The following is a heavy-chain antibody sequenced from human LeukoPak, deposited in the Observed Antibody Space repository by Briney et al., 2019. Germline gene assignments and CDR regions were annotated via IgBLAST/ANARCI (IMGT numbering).Heavy chain of an antibody. CDR2: ISSSRGDI. CDR1: GFTFSSYS. J-gene: IGHJ4*02. D-gene: IGHD3-3*01. V-gene: IGHV3-21*05. Sequence: GGTLRLSCAASGFTFSSYSMNGGREARGKGREGVSYISSSRGDIYYDAALTVRFPISRDNAKNSLYLQMNSLRAEDTAAYYCAGASGNDFWSGFYFGFDHWGQGTLVTVSS. CDR3: AGASGNDFWSGFYFGFDH.